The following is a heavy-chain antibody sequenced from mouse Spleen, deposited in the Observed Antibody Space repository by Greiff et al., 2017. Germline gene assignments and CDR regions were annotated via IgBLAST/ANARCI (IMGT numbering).Heavy chain of an antibody. CDR2: ISSGGGNT. V-gene: IGHV5-9*04. CDR3: ARQGDYYGYVRSYYFDY. CDR1: GFTFSSYA. J-gene: IGHJ2*01. D-gene: IGHD1-2*01. Sequence: EVKVVESGGGLVKPGGSLKLSCAASGFTFSSYAMSWVRQTPEKRLEWVATISSGGGNTYYPDSVKGRFTISRDNAKNTLYLQMSSLKSEDTAMYYCARQGDYYGYVRSYYFDYWGQGTTLTVSS.